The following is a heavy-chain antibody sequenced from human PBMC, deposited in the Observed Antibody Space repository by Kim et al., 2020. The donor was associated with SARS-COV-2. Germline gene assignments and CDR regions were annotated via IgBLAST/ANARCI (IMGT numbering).Heavy chain of an antibody. Sequence: GSLRLSCAASGFTFSSFWMHWVRQVPGKGLEWVSYINSDGRRATYADSVQGRFSISRDNAKNTLYLYMDSLRVEDTAVYYCARQGIDSFDFWGLGTLVTVSS. CDR2: INSDGRRA. CDR3: ARQGIDSFDF. CDR1: GFTFSSFW. V-gene: IGHV3-74*03. D-gene: IGHD3-22*01. J-gene: IGHJ4*02.